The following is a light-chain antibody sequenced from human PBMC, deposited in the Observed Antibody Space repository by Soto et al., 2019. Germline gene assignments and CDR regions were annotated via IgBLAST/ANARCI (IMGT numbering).Light chain of an antibody. CDR3: SSYTTTTRL. CDR2: EVS. V-gene: IGLV2-14*01. CDR1: SSDIGSNNY. J-gene: IGLJ3*02. Sequence: QSALTQPASVSGSPGQSITISCTGTSSDIGSNNYVSWFQQRPGKAPTLIIYEVSNRPSGVSTHFSGSKSGNTASLTISGLLPEDEAEYYCSSYTTTTRLFGGGTKADRP.